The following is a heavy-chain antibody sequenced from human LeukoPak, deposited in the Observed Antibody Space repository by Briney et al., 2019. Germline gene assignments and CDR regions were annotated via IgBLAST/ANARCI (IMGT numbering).Heavy chain of an antibody. CDR2: IRGTGGTT. CDR1: GFTFSDYA. CDR3: GKDPNGDYVGAFDF. D-gene: IGHD4-17*01. V-gene: IGHV3-23*01. Sequence: AGSLRLSCAASGFTFSDYALIWVRQAQGKGLEWISAIRGTGGTTYYADSVKGRCTISRDNSRNTVYLQMNSLRAEDTALYFCGKDPNGDYVGAFDFWGPGTMVTVSS. J-gene: IGHJ3*01.